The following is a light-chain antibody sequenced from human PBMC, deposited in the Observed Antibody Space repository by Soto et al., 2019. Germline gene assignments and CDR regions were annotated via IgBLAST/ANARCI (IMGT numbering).Light chain of an antibody. CDR3: SSYTSVYTWV. Sequence: QSALTQPASVSGSPGQSITISCTGTSSDVGGYNYVSWYQQYPGKAPKLIIYEVSNRPSGLSNRFSGSKSGNTASLIISGLQAEDEADYYCSSYTSVYTWVFGGRTKLTVL. CDR1: SSDVGGYNY. CDR2: EVS. J-gene: IGLJ3*02. V-gene: IGLV2-14*01.